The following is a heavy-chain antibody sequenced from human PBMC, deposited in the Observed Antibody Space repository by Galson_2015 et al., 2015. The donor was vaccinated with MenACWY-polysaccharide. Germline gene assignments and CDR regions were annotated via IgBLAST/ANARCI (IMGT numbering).Heavy chain of an antibody. V-gene: IGHV3-23*01. CDR3: AKDTGPGEYAYSWGTFDC. CDR1: GFTFSSYA. Sequence: SLRLSCAASGFTFSSYAMSWVRQAPGKGLEWVSGVSASGGSTVYTDSAKGRFTMSRDNSKRSLYLQMDSLRAEDTAVYYCAKDTGPGEYAYSWGTFDCWGQGTLVTVSS. CDR2: VSASGGST. D-gene: IGHD3-10*01. J-gene: IGHJ4*02.